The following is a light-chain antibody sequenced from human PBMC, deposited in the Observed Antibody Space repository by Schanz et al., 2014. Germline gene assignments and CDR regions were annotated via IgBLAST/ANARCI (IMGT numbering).Light chain of an antibody. J-gene: IGKJ3*01. Sequence: EIVLTQSPATLSLSPGERATLSCWASQSVSSNLAWYQQKPGQAPRLLLYGASTRATGIPARFSGSGSGTEFTLTISSLHPDDFATYFCQQANSFPFTFGPGTKVILK. V-gene: IGKV3-15*01. CDR3: QQANSFPFT. CDR1: QSVSSN. CDR2: GAS.